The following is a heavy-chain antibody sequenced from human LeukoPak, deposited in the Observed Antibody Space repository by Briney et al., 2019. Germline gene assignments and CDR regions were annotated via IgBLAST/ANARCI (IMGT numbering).Heavy chain of an antibody. D-gene: IGHD7-27*01. J-gene: IGHJ4*02. CDR2: IIPIFGTA. V-gene: IGHV1-69*05. CDR3: ALGVLTGDLSY. Sequence: ASVKVSCKASGGTFSSYAISWVRQAPGQGLEWMGRIIPIFGTANYAQKFQGRVTITTDESTSTAYMELSSLRSEDTAVYYCALGVLTGDLSYWGQGTLVTVSS. CDR1: GGTFSSYA.